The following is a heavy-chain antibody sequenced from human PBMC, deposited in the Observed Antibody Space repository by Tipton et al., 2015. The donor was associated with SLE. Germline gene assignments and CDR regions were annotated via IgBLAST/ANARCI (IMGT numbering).Heavy chain of an antibody. CDR1: GGSISGYY. D-gene: IGHD6-6*01. CDR2: IYDSGTT. J-gene: IGHJ4*02. CDR3: ARTLAAQIDY. Sequence: TLSLTCTVSGGSISGYYWSWIRQHPGKGLEWMGDIYDSGTTHYNPSLKSRIVISVDTSKNQFSLTLNSVTAADTAVYYCARTLAAQIDYWGQGTLVTVSS. V-gene: IGHV4-31*03.